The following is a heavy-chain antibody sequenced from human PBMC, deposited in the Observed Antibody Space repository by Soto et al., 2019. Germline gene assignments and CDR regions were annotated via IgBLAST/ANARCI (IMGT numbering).Heavy chain of an antibody. J-gene: IGHJ6*02. CDR2: IRNKVNGYTT. CDR3: ASENGYICGPLYYHYGMDV. CDR1: GFTFSDHY. Sequence: EVQLVESGGGLVQPGGSLRLSCAASGFTFSDHYMDWVRQAPGKGLEWVGRIRNKVNGYTTEYAASVKGRFTISRDGSKTSLYLQMNSLKTADTAVYYCASENGYICGPLYYHYGMDVWGQGTTVTVSS. V-gene: IGHV3-72*01. D-gene: IGHD5-18*01.